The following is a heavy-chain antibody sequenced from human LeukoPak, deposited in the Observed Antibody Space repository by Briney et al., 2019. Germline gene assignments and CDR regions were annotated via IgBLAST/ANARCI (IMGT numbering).Heavy chain of an antibody. CDR1: GFTFSSYA. D-gene: IGHD1-26*01. CDR3: ARDELSMDV. CDR2: ISGSGGST. J-gene: IGHJ6*02. V-gene: IGHV3-23*01. Sequence: GGSLRLSCAASGFTFSSYAMSWVRQAPGKGLEWVSAISGSGGSTYYANSAKGRFTISRDNAKNSLYLQMNSLRAEDTAVYYCARDELSMDVWGQGTTVTVSS.